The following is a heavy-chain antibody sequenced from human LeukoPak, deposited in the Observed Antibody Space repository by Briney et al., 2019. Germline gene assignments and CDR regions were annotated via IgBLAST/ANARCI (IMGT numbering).Heavy chain of an antibody. CDR2: INPNSAGT. V-gene: IGHV1-2*02. Sequence: ASVRVSCKASGYTFTDYYIHWVRQAPGQGLEWMGWINPNSAGTKYSQKFQGRVALTRDTFTTTAYMDLSRLRSDDTAVYYCARDYDILTGYYVFDYWGQGTLVTVSS. CDR1: GYTFTDYY. J-gene: IGHJ4*02. CDR3: ARDYDILTGYYVFDY. D-gene: IGHD3-9*01.